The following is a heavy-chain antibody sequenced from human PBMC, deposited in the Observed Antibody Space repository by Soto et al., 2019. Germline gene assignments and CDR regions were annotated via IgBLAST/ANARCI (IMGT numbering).Heavy chain of an antibody. CDR3: ARDLAVSGDYIFDY. CDR2: IRPSNGGT. V-gene: IGHV1-2*04. Sequence: ASVKVSCKASGYTFTGYYLHWLRQAPGQGLEWVGWIRPSNGGTKYAQKFQGWVTLTRDTSINTAYMDLSRLRSDDTAVYYCARDLAVSGDYIFDYWGQGTVVTVSS. J-gene: IGHJ4*02. D-gene: IGHD4-17*01. CDR1: GYTFTGYY.